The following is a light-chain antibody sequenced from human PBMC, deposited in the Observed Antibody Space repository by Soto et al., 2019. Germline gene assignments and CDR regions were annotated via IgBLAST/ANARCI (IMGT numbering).Light chain of an antibody. CDR1: SSSIGAGNY. CDR3: QSYDSRLTAYV. Sequence: QSVLTQPASVSGAPGQRVTISCTGSSSSIGAGNYVHWYHQLPGTAPKLLVSGNNNRPSGVPDRFSASKSGTSASLAITGLQTEDEAQYYCQSYDSRLTAYVFGTGTKVTVL. CDR2: GNN. V-gene: IGLV1-40*01. J-gene: IGLJ1*01.